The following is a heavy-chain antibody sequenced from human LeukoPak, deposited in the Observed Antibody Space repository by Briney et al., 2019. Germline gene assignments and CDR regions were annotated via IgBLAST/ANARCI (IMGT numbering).Heavy chain of an antibody. D-gene: IGHD2-21*01. J-gene: IGHJ4*02. CDR2: IHSSGNT. V-gene: IGHV4-39*01. Sequence: SETLSLTCTVSGGSLNSTTYYWGWIRQPPGKGLEWIGTIHSSGNTYYSPSLRSRVAISVDTSKNQFSLKVTSVTASGTAVYYCASPSAKCYFCFDYWGQGTLITVSS. CDR3: ASPSAKCYFCFDY. CDR1: GGSLNSTTYY.